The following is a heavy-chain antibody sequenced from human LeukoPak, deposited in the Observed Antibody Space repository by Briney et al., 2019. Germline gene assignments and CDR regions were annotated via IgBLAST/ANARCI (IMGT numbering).Heavy chain of an antibody. CDR1: GFTFDDYA. CDR2: ISWNSGSI. D-gene: IGHD6-13*01. Sequence: PSGRSLRLSCAASGFTFDDYAMHWVRQAPGKGLEWVSGISWNSGSIGYADSVKGRFTISRDNAKNSLYLQMNSLRAEDTALYYCAKGKKSYSSSWYAFDIWGQGTMVTVSS. CDR3: AKGKKSYSSSWYAFDI. J-gene: IGHJ3*02. V-gene: IGHV3-9*01.